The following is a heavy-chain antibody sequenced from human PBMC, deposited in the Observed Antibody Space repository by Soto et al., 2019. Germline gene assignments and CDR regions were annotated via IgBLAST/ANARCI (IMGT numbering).Heavy chain of an antibody. CDR2: ISAYNGNT. Sequence: ASVKVSCKASGYTFTSYGISWVRQAPGQGLEWMGWISAYNGNTNYAQKLQGRVTMTTDTSTSTAYMELRSLRSDDTAVYYCARDRSRGRITIFGVVHNWFDPWGQGTLVTVSS. CDR3: ARDRSRGRITIFGVVHNWFDP. J-gene: IGHJ5*02. CDR1: GYTFTSYG. V-gene: IGHV1-18*04. D-gene: IGHD3-3*01.